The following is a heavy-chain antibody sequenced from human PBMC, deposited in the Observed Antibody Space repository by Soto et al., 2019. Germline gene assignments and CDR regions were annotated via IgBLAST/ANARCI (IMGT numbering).Heavy chain of an antibody. CDR3: ARGGSGWTRGGWLGP. V-gene: IGHV3-11*01. CDR2: ISDSGSTI. D-gene: IGHD6-25*01. J-gene: IGHJ5*02. Sequence: QMQLVQSGGGLVKPGGSLTLSCKASGFTFSDYYMIWVRHTPGKGLEWRSYISDSGSTIYYADSVRARFTIFRENAANSVYLQLDGLTDGDTAFYYCARGGSGWTRGGWLGPWGQGSLVTVSS. CDR1: GFTFSDYY.